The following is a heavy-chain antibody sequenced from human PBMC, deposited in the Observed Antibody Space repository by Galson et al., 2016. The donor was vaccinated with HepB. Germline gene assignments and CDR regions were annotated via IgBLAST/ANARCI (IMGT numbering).Heavy chain of an antibody. CDR3: AGARGFYDAFNI. V-gene: IGHV3-23*01. J-gene: IGHJ3*02. Sequence: SLRLSCAASGFTFRDYAMTWVRQAPGKGLEWVSLISGSGGNTYYADSVKSRFAISRDNSKDTLVLQMSSLIAEDTAMYYCAGARGFYDAFNIWGQGTMVSVSA. D-gene: IGHD3-3*01. CDR1: GFTFRDYA. CDR2: ISGSGGNT.